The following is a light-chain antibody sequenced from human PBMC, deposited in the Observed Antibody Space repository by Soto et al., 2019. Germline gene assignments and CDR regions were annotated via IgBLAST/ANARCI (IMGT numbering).Light chain of an antibody. CDR3: SSYTNTGTLYV. V-gene: IGLV2-14*01. CDR2: EVA. J-gene: IGLJ1*01. CDR1: SRDIGFYNY. Sequence: QSALTQPASVSGSPGQSITISCTGTSRDIGFYNYVSWYQQHPGKAPKLIIYEVAKRPSGVSSRFSGSKSGNTASLTISGLQAEDVADYHCSSYTNTGTLYVFGTGTKLTVL.